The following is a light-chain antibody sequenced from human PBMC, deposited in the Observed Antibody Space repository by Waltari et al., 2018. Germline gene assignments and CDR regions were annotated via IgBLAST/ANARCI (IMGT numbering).Light chain of an antibody. CDR1: SSVIGRYND. Sequence: QSALTQPASVSGSPGQSITISCTGTSSVIGRYNDVSWYQQLPGKAPKLIIYDVTKGPQGVSNRFSGSKSGDTASLTISGLQAEDEADYYCGLYTSSSTWVFGGGTKVTIL. J-gene: IGLJ3*02. CDR2: DVT. CDR3: GLYTSSSTWV. V-gene: IGLV2-14*03.